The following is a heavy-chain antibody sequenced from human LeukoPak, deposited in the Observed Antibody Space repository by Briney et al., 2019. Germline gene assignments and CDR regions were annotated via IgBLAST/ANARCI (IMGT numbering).Heavy chain of an antibody. CDR3: ARELGNGDTYANVPLGH. V-gene: IGHV3-30-3*01. Sequence: GGSLRLSCAASGFTVSSNYMSWVRQAPGKGLEWVAVISYDGSNKYYTDSVKGRFTISRDNSKNTLYLQMNSLRAEDTTVYFCARELGNGDTYANVPLGHWGPGTLVTVSS. CDR2: ISYDGSNK. CDR1: GFTVSSNY. J-gene: IGHJ4*02. D-gene: IGHD5-18*01.